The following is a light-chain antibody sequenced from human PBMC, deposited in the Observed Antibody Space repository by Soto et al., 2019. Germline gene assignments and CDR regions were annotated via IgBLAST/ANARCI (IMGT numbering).Light chain of an antibody. CDR1: SSDVGAYNF. CDR3: CSYAGEYKYV. Sequence: QSVLTQPRSVSGSPGQSVTISCTGSSSDVGAYNFASWYQQHPGAAPKLLIHDVNKRPPGVPDRFSASKSGNTASLTISGLQAEDEADYYCCSYAGEYKYVFRSVTKVTVL. CDR2: DVN. V-gene: IGLV2-11*01. J-gene: IGLJ1*01.